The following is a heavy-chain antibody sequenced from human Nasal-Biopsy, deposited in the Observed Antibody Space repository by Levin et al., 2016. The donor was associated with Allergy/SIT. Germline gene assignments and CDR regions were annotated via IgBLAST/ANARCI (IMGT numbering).Heavy chain of an antibody. D-gene: IGHD4-17*01. CDR3: ARLGDYGDRGPFTY. CDR1: GGSVSSGNHY. Sequence: SETLSLTCTVSGGSVSSGNHYWSWIRQPPGKGLEWFGYIYYSGTTNYNSSFKSRVTISVDTSKNQFSLKLSSVTAADTAVYYCARLGDYGDRGPFTYWGQGTLVTVSS. J-gene: IGHJ4*02. V-gene: IGHV4-61*01. CDR2: IYYSGTT.